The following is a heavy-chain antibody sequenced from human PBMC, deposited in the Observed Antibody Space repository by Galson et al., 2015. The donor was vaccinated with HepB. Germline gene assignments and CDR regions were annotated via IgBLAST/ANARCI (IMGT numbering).Heavy chain of an antibody. J-gene: IGHJ5*02. CDR2: ISYDGSNE. Sequence: SLRLSCAASGFTFSHYGMHWVRQAPGKGLEWVAVISYDGSNEYYPDSVMGRFTISRDDSENTLYLQMNSLRPEDTAVYYCAKAKMGATPLFDPWGQGTLVTVSS. D-gene: IGHD1-26*01. CDR1: GFTFSHYG. V-gene: IGHV3-30*18. CDR3: AKAKMGATPLFDP.